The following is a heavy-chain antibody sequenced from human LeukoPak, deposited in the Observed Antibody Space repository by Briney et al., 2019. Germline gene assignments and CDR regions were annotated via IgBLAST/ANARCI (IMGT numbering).Heavy chain of an antibody. CDR2: IYYTGSD. CDR3: AREGGPYRPLDY. CDR1: GGSITNYY. V-gene: IGHV4-59*12. Sequence: SETLSLTCTVSGGSITNYYWSWIRQPPGKGLEWIGYIYYTGSDNYNPSLKSRVSMSVDTSKNQFSLKLTSVTAADTAVYYCAREGGPYRPLDYSGQGTLVTVAS. J-gene: IGHJ4*02.